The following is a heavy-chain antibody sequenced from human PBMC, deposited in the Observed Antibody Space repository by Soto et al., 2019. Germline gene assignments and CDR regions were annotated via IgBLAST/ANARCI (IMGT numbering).Heavy chain of an antibody. CDR1: GGSVSSRSYY. V-gene: IGHV4-39*01. CDR2: IYYSGST. Sequence: SETLSLTCTVSGGSVSSRSYYWGWIRQAPGRGLEWIGSIYYSGSTYYNPSLKSRVTISVDTSKNQFSLKLSSVTAADTAVYYCVRHLYYYDTSGYFDAFDIWGQGTMVTVSS. J-gene: IGHJ3*02. CDR3: VRHLYYYDTSGYFDAFDI. D-gene: IGHD3-22*01.